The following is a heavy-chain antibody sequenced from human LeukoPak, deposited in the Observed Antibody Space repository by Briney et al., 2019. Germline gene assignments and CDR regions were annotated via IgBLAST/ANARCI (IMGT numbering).Heavy chain of an antibody. CDR3: TRDPSMVRGSFSIDF. Sequence: GSVKDSCKASGYTFTGYSMHWVRQAPGQGLEWMGCINPNTGVTNYAQRLQGRVTMTRDTSISTAYLDLSRLTSDDTAEYYCTRDPSMVRGSFSIDFWGQGTLVTVS. CDR1: GYTFTGYS. J-gene: IGHJ4*02. D-gene: IGHD3-10*01. CDR2: INPNTGVT. V-gene: IGHV1-2*02.